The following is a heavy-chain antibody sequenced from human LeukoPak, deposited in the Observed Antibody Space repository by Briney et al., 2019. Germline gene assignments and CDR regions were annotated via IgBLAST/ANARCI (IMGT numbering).Heavy chain of an antibody. V-gene: IGHV1-18*01. Sequence: ASVKVSCKASGYTFTRYGISWVRQAPGQGLEWMGWIRVDNGDTDNAQKFQGRVTITTDTSSTTIYMELRSLRSDDTAVYSCAGVNLYYNYMDVWGKGTTVTVSS. CDR2: IRVDNGDT. CDR3: AGVNLYYNYMDV. J-gene: IGHJ6*03. D-gene: IGHD1-14*01. CDR1: GYTFTRYG.